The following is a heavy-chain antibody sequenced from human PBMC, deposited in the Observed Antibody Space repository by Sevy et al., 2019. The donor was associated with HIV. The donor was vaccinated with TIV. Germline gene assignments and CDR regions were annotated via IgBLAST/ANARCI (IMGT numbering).Heavy chain of an antibody. Sequence: GGSLRLSCAASGFTFSSYSMNWVRQAPGKGLEWVSSISSSSSYIYYADSVKGRFTISRDNAKNSLYLQMNSLRAEDTAVYYCARGGYSYGPNYFDYWGHGTLVTVSS. J-gene: IGHJ4*01. CDR1: GFTFSSYS. CDR2: ISSSSSYI. D-gene: IGHD5-18*01. CDR3: ARGGYSYGPNYFDY. V-gene: IGHV3-21*01.